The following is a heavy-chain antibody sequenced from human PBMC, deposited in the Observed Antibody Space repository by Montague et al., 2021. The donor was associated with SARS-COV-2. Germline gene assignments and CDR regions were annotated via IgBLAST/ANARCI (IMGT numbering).Heavy chain of an antibody. V-gene: IGHV4-59*08. CDR2: ISDSGST. D-gene: IGHD3-22*01. CDR3: ARVDSNGRGEY. Sequence: SETLSLTCTVSGGSLNNYFWSWIRQPPGKGLEWVGYISDSGSTKYNPSLQSRVTISVDTARNQFSLKLLSVTAADTAFYYCARVDSNGRGEYWGQGTLVSVSS. J-gene: IGHJ4*02. CDR1: GGSLNNYF.